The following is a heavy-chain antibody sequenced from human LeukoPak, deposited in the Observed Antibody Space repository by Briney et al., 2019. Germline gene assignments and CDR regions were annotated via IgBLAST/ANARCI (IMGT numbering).Heavy chain of an antibody. Sequence: GGSLRLSCAASGFTFSSYAMSWVRQAPGKGLEWVSAISGSGGSTYYADSVKGRFTISRDNYKNTLYLQMNSLRAEDTAVYYCAKDYSSSWLIRPDYWGQGTLVTVSS. CDR2: ISGSGGST. D-gene: IGHD6-13*01. V-gene: IGHV3-23*01. CDR1: GFTFSSYA. CDR3: AKDYSSSWLIRPDY. J-gene: IGHJ4*02.